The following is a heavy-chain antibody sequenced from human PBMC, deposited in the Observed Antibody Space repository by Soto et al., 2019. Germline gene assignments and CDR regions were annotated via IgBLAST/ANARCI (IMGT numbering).Heavy chain of an antibody. CDR1: GGTFSSYA. Sequence: SVKVSCKASGGTFSSYAISWVRQAPGQGLEWMGGIIPIFGTANYAQKFQGRVTITADESTSTAYMELSSLRSEDTAVYYCARGSIPSNIVVVPAAIPIPGGFYVMDVRG. CDR3: ARGSIPSNIVVVPAAIPIPGGFYVMDV. J-gene: IGHJ6*02. CDR2: IIPIFGTA. D-gene: IGHD2-2*02. V-gene: IGHV1-69*13.